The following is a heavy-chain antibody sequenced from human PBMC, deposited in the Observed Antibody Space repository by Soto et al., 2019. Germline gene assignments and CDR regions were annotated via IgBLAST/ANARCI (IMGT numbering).Heavy chain of an antibody. CDR2: ISYDGSNK. CDR1: GFTFSSYG. J-gene: IGHJ4*02. D-gene: IGHD4-17*01. Sequence: QVQLVESGGGVVQPGRSLRLSCAASGFTFSSYGMHWVRQAPGKGLEWVAVISYDGSNKYYADSVKGRFTISRDNSKNTLYLQMNSLRADDTAVYYCAKDLPYGDHRYFDYWGQGTLVTVSS. CDR3: AKDLPYGDHRYFDY. V-gene: IGHV3-30*18.